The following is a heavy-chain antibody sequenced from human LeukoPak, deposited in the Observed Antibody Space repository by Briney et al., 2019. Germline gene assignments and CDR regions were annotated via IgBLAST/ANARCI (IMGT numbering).Heavy chain of an antibody. CDR2: IYYSGST. CDR1: GGSISSYY. D-gene: IGHD2-2*01. V-gene: IGHV4-59*01. Sequence: SETLSLTCTVSGGSISSYYWSWIRQPPGKGLEWIGYIYYSGSTNYNPSLKSRVTISVDTSKNQFSLKLSSVTAADTAVYYCARVPSSTNPYYYYGMDVWGQGTTVTASS. CDR3: ARVPSSTNPYYYYGMDV. J-gene: IGHJ6*02.